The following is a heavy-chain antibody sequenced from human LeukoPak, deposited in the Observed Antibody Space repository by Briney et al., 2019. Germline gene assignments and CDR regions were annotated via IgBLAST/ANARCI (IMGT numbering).Heavy chain of an antibody. Sequence: GGSLRLSCVASGFTFSTYAMTWVRHAPGKGLEWVSTISASGSSTYYADSVKGRFTLSRDNSKNTLYLQMNSLRAEDTAVYYCAKSHYYGSGSYDYWGQGTLVTVSS. V-gene: IGHV3-23*01. CDR1: GFTFSTYA. J-gene: IGHJ4*02. CDR2: ISASGSST. D-gene: IGHD3-10*01. CDR3: AKSHYYGSGSYDY.